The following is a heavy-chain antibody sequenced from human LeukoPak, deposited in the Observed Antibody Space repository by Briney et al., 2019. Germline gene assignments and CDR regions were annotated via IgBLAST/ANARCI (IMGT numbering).Heavy chain of an antibody. J-gene: IGHJ3*02. CDR3: ARHMREWMTTPYDAFDI. CDR1: GFTFDDYG. Sequence: GGSLRLSCAASGFTFDDYGMSWVRQAPGKVLEWVSGINWNGGSTGYADSVKGRFTISRDNAKNSLYLQMNSLRAEDTALYHCARHMREWMTTPYDAFDIWGQGTMVTVSS. CDR2: INWNGGST. V-gene: IGHV3-20*01. D-gene: IGHD4-17*01.